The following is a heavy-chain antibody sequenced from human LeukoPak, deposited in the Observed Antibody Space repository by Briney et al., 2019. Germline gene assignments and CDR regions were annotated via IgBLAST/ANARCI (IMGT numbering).Heavy chain of an antibody. Sequence: SGGSLRLSCAASGFTFSSYAMSWVRQAPGKGLEWVSYISSSSNTIYYADSVKGRFTISRDNAKNSLFLQMNSLRDEDTSVYYCARAVTVVTRGGLVFDYWGQGTLVTVSS. J-gene: IGHJ4*02. V-gene: IGHV3-48*02. CDR1: GFTFSSYA. D-gene: IGHD2-21*02. CDR3: ARAVTVVTRGGLVFDY. CDR2: ISSSSNTI.